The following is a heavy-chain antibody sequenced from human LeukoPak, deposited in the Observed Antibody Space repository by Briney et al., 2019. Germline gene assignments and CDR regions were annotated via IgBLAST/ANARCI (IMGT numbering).Heavy chain of an antibody. V-gene: IGHV4-39*07. Sequence: PSETLSLTCTVSGGSISSSSYYWGWIRQPPGKGLEWIGSIYYSGSTYYNPSLKSRVTISVDTSKNQFSLKLSSVTAADTAVYYCARGVVYYYGMDVWGQGTTVTVSS. J-gene: IGHJ6*02. CDR2: IYYSGST. CDR3: ARGVVYYYGMDV. CDR1: GGSISSSSYY. D-gene: IGHD2-15*01.